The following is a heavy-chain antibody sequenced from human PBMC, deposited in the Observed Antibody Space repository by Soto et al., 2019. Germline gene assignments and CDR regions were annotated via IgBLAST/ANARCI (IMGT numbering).Heavy chain of an antibody. CDR2: TKSKADGGTT. Sequence: EVQLVESGGGLVKPGGSLRLSCAASGFSFSNAWMSWVRQAPGKGLEWVGRTKSKADGGTTDYAAPVKGRFTISRDDSKNTLHLQMNSLTTEYTAVYYCTTAVGIEYCSSSSCYARDFDYWGQGTLVTVSS. J-gene: IGHJ4*02. V-gene: IGHV3-15*01. D-gene: IGHD2-2*01. CDR3: TTAVGIEYCSSSSCYARDFDY. CDR1: GFSFSNAW.